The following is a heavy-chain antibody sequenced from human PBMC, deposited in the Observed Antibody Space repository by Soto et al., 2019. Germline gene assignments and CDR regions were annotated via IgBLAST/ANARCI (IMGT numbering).Heavy chain of an antibody. Sequence: QVQLQESGPGLVKPSETLSLSCTVSNGSISNYYWNWIRRPAGKRLEWIGRVYSSGSASYNPSLRSRVTMSVDTSKNQFALTLNSVTAADTAGYYCARSGHKESWFDPVGQGTLVTVSS. V-gene: IGHV4-4*07. CDR3: ARSGHKESWFDP. D-gene: IGHD6-25*01. CDR2: VYSSGSA. J-gene: IGHJ5*02. CDR1: NGSISNYY.